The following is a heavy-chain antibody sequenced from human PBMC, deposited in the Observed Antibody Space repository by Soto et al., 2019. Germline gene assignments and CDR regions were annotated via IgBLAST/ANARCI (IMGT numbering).Heavy chain of an antibody. V-gene: IGHV4-30-4*08. CDR2: IYYSGNT. Sequence: SETLSLTCTVSGGSISSSSYYWGWIRQPPGKGLEWIGYIYYSGNTYYNPSLKSRVTISVDTSKNQFSLKLSSVTAADTAVYYCARIGSIDDYWGQGTLVTVSS. D-gene: IGHD3-10*01. CDR3: ARIGSIDDY. CDR1: GGSISSSSYY. J-gene: IGHJ4*02.